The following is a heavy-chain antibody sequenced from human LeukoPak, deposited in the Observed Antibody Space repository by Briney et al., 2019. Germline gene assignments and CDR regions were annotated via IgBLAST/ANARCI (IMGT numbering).Heavy chain of an antibody. Sequence: GRSLRLSCAASGFTFSSYAMHWVRQAPGKGLEWVAVISYDGSNKYYADSVKGRFTISRDNSKNTLYLQMNSLRAEDTAVYYCATDQLRHYYYGMDVWGQGTTVTVSS. V-gene: IGHV3-30-3*01. CDR1: GFTFSSYA. CDR3: ATDQLRHYYYGMDV. CDR2: ISYDGSNK. D-gene: IGHD1-7*01. J-gene: IGHJ6*02.